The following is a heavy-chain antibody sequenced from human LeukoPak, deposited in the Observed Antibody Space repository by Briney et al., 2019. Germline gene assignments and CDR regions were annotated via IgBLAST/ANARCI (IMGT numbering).Heavy chain of an antibody. CDR3: AKYQPRYYYDSSGYSDY. D-gene: IGHD3-22*01. J-gene: IGHJ4*02. V-gene: IGHV3-23*01. Sequence: GGSLRLSCAASGFTFSSYAMSWVRQAPGKGLEWVSAISGSGGSTYYADSVTGRFTISRDNSKNTLYLQMNSLRAEDTAVYYCAKYQPRYYYDSSGYSDYWGQGTLATVSS. CDR1: GFTFSSYA. CDR2: ISGSGGST.